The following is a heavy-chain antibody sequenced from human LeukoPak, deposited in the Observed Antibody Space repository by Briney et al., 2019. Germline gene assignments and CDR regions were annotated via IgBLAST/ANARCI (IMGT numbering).Heavy chain of an antibody. J-gene: IGHJ5*02. D-gene: IGHD4-17*01. Sequence: SETLSLTCTVSGGSISSGDYYWSWIRQPPGKGLEWIGYIYYSGSTYYNPSLKSRVTISVDTSKNQFSLKLSSVTAADTAVYYCARVRAGSDYAFDPWGQGTLVTVSS. CDR2: IYYSGST. V-gene: IGHV4-30-4*01. CDR3: ARVRAGSDYAFDP. CDR1: GGSISSGDYY.